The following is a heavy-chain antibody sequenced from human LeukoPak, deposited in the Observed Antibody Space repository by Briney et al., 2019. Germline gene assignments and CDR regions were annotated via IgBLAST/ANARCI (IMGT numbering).Heavy chain of an antibody. CDR1: GFTFSSYS. CDR2: IGASGSTI. Sequence: PGGSLRLSCAASGFTFSSYSMNWVRQAPGKGLEWVSYIGASGSTIYYADSVLGRFTISRDNAKNSLYLQMNSLRAEDTAVYYCARGIDLDILTGYPTDFDYWGQGTLVTVSS. J-gene: IGHJ4*02. V-gene: IGHV3-48*04. CDR3: ARGIDLDILTGYPTDFDY. D-gene: IGHD3-9*01.